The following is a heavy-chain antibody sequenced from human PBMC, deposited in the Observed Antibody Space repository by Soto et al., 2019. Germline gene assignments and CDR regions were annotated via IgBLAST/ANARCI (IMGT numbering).Heavy chain of an antibody. J-gene: IGHJ5*02. D-gene: IGHD2-15*01. CDR2: ISSSSSTI. Sequence: EVQLAESGGGLVQPGGSLRLSCAASGFTFSSYSMNWVRQAPGKGLEWVSYISSSSSTIYYADSVKGRFTISRDNAKNSLYLQMNSLRDEDTAVYYCARDRVVVAATRGSWFDPWGQGTLVTVSS. CDR3: ARDRVVVAATRGSWFDP. CDR1: GFTFSSYS. V-gene: IGHV3-48*02.